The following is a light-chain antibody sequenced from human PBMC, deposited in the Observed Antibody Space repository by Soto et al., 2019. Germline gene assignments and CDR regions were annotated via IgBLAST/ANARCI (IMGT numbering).Light chain of an antibody. J-gene: IGKJ5*01. CDR1: QGISSY. Sequence: IQLTQSPSSLSASVGDRVTITCRASQGISSYLAWYQQKPGKAPKLLIYAASTLQSGVPSRFSGSGSGTDFTLTISSLQPEDFVTYYCQQLNSYPPGTFGQGTRLEIK. V-gene: IGKV1-9*01. CDR3: QQLNSYPPGT. CDR2: AAS.